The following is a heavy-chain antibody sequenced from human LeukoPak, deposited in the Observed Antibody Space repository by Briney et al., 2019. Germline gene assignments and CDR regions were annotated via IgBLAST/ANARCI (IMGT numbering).Heavy chain of an antibody. CDR1: GFTFSSYS. D-gene: IGHD2-2*01. J-gene: IGHJ4*02. Sequence: GGSLRLSCAASGFTFSSYSMNWVRQAPGKGLEWVSYISSSSSTIYYADSVKGRFTISRDNAKNSLYLQMNSLRAEDTAVYYCARRACSSTSCYALYDYWGQGTLVTVSS. V-gene: IGHV3-48*04. CDR3: ARRACSSTSCYALYDY. CDR2: ISSSSSTI.